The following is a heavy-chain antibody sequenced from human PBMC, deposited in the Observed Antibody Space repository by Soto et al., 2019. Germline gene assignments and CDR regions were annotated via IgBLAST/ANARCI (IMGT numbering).Heavy chain of an antibody. CDR2: ISYSGNT. V-gene: IGHV4-59*01. D-gene: IGHD3-10*01. CDR1: GGSISNFY. CDR3: ARAALGLSRSCFDS. Sequence: SETLSLTCTVSGGSISNFYWSWIRQPPGKGLEWIGYISYSGNTNYNPSLKSRVSISVNTSKNQLSLNLTSVTAADTAVYYCARAALGLSRSCFDSWGQGTRVTVSS. J-gene: IGHJ4*02.